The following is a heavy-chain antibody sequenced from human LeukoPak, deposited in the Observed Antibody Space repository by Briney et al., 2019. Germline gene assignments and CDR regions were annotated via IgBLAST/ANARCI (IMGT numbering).Heavy chain of an antibody. D-gene: IGHD4-11*01. V-gene: IGHV3-21*01. CDR1: GFTFYTYS. J-gene: IGHJ5*02. Sequence: GGSLRLSCAASGFTFYTYSMNWVRQAPGKGLEWVSSITGRSSYIYYTDSVKGRFTISRDNAQNSLYLQMNSLRVEDTAVYYCARGDNNFDWFDPWGQGTLVTVSS. CDR3: ARGDNNFDWFDP. CDR2: ITGRSSYI.